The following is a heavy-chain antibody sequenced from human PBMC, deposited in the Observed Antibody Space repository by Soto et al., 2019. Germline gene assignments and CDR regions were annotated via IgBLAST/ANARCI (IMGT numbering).Heavy chain of an antibody. V-gene: IGHV4-31*03. CDR1: GGSISSGGYY. J-gene: IGHJ6*02. CDR3: ARDSLGALGDYYYGMDV. Sequence: PSETLSLTCTVSGGSISSGGYYWSWIRQHPGKGLEWIGYIYYSGSTYYNPSLKSRVTISVDTSKNQFSLKLSSVTAADTAVYYSARDSLGALGDYYYGMDVWGQGTTVTISS. D-gene: IGHD3-10*01. CDR2: IYYSGST.